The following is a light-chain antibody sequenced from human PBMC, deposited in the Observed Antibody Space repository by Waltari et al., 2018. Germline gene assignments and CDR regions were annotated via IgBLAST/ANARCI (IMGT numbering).Light chain of an antibody. Sequence: IVMTQSPATLSVSPGERATLSCRASQSVGGNLAWYQQKPGQAPRLLIYGASTWVTGLPARFSGSGSETEFTLTISSVQSEDCAVYYCQQYNDWPLYTFGQGTKLEIK. V-gene: IGKV3-15*01. J-gene: IGKJ2*01. CDR3: QQYNDWPLYT. CDR1: QSVGGN. CDR2: GAS.